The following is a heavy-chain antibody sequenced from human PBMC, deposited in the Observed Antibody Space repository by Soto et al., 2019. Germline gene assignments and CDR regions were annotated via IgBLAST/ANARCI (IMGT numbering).Heavy chain of an antibody. CDR2: IKSKTDGGTT. V-gene: IGHV3-15*07. J-gene: IGHJ3*02. CDR3: TTRRYDFWSGYYIGPDAFGI. Sequence: GGSLRLSCAASGFTFSNAWMNWVRQAPGKGLEWVGRIKSKTDGGTTDYAAPVKGRFTISRDDSKNTLYLQMNSLKTEDTAVYYCTTRRYDFWSGYYIGPDAFGIWGQGTMVTVSS. D-gene: IGHD3-3*01. CDR1: GFTFSNAW.